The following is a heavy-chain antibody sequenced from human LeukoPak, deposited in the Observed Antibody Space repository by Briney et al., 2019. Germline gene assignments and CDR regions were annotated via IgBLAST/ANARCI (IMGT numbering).Heavy chain of an antibody. D-gene: IGHD6-19*01. CDR3: AVGKRAVAGPGYFDY. CDR2: IYYSGST. J-gene: IGHJ4*02. CDR1: GGSISSYY. Sequence: SETLSLTCTVSGGSISSYYWSWIRQPPGKGLEWIGYIYYSGSTNYNPSLKSRVTISVDTSKNQFSLKLSSVTAADTAVYYCAVGKRAVAGPGYFDYWGQGTLVTVSS. V-gene: IGHV4-59*12.